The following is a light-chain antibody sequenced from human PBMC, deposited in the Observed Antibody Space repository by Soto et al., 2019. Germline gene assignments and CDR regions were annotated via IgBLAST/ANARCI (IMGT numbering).Light chain of an antibody. V-gene: IGKV3-20*01. J-gene: IGKJ4*01. CDR1: QSVRSNF. CDR3: QQYGSSPT. Sequence: EIVLTQSPGTLSLSPGEGATLSCRASQSVRSNFLAWYQQKPGQAPSLLIYGASSRATGIPDRFSGGWSWTDCTFTISTMAPEDFEVYYCQQYGSSPTFGGGTRVVIK. CDR2: GAS.